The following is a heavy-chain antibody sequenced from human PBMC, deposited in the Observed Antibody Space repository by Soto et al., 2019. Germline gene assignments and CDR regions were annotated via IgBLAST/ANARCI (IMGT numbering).Heavy chain of an antibody. CDR2: INAGNGNT. CDR3: ARKGYCSSTSCYLHY. CDR1: GYTFTSYA. J-gene: IGHJ4*02. Sequence: QVQLVQYGAEVKKPGASVKVSCKASGYTFTSYAMHWVRQAPGQRLEWMGWINAGNGNTKYSQKFQGRVTITRDTSASTAYMELSSLRSEDTAVYYCARKGYCSSTSCYLHYWGQGTLVTVSS. V-gene: IGHV1-3*01. D-gene: IGHD2-2*01.